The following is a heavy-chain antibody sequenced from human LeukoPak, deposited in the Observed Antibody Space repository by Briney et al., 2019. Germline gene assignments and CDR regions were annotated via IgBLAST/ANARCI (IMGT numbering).Heavy chain of an antibody. V-gene: IGHV1-2*02. CDR1: GYTFTVYY. CDR2: INPNSGGT. J-gene: IGHJ3*02. Sequence: ASVTVSFTASGYTFTVYYMHWVRQAPGQGLEWMGWINPNSGGTNYAQKFQGRVTMTRDTSISTAYMELSRLRSDDTAVYYCASVPISGGYPDAFDIWGQGTMVTVSS. D-gene: IGHD3-3*02. CDR3: ASVPISGGYPDAFDI.